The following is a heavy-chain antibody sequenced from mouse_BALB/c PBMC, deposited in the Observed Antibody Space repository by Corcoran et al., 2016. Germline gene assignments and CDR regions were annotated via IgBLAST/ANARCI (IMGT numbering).Heavy chain of an antibody. V-gene: IGHV1S136*01. J-gene: IGHJ4*01. D-gene: IGHD2-3*01. CDR3: ARGDGAYAMDY. Sequence: EVQLQQSGPELVKPGASVKMSCKASGYTFTSYVMHWVKQKPGHGLEWIGYINPYNDGTKYNEKFKGKATLTSDKSSSTAYMELSSLTSEDSAVYYCARGDGAYAMDYWGQGTSVTFSS. CDR1: GYTFTSYV. CDR2: INPYNDGT.